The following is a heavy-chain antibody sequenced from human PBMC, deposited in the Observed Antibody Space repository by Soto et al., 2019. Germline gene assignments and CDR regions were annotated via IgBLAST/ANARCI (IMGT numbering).Heavy chain of an antibody. CDR3: AKDSAYEFSQKPYYYYGMDV. J-gene: IGHJ6*02. Sequence: LRLSCAASGFTFSSYAMSWVRQAPGKGLEWVSAISGSGGSTYYADSVKGRFTISRDNSKNTLYLQMKSLRAEDAAVYYCAKDSAYEFSQKPYYYYGMDVWGQGTKVTVSS. CDR1: GFTFSSYA. CDR2: ISGSGGST. V-gene: IGHV3-23*01. D-gene: IGHD6-25*01.